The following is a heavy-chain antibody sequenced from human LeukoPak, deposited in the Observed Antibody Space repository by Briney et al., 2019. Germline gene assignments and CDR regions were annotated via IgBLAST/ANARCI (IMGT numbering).Heavy chain of an antibody. CDR3: ARVGIVGATAVDY. J-gene: IGHJ4*02. D-gene: IGHD1-26*01. CDR2: IYYSGST. Sequence: PSETLSLTCTVSGYSISSGYYWGWIRQPPGKGLEWIGSIYYSGSTYYNPSLKSRVTISVDTSKNQFSLKLSSVTAADTAVYYCARVGIVGATAVDYWGQGTLVTVSS. CDR1: GYSISSGYY. V-gene: IGHV4-38-2*02.